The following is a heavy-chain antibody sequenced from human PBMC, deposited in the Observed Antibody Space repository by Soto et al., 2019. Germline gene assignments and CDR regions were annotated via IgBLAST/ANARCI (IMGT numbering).Heavy chain of an antibody. V-gene: IGHV4-34*01. CDR1: GGSFSGYY. CDR2: INHSGST. Sequence: SETLSLTCAVYGGSFSGYYWSWIRQPPGKGLEWIGEINHSGSTNYNPSLKSRVTISVDTSKNQFSLKLSSVTAAETAVYYCARHFGEFLPFPAAEFGSGWWYGFAPWGKGTLVTVSS. CDR3: ARHFGEFLPFPAAEFGSGWWYGFAP. D-gene: IGHD2-15*01. J-gene: IGHJ5*02.